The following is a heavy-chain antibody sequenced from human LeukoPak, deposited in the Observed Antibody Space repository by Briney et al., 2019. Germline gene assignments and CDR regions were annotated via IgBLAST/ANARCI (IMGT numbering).Heavy chain of an antibody. CDR3: ARLGALHDAFDV. CDR1: GGSVSSGSYY. CDR2: IHYSGST. Sequence: SETLSLTCTVSGGSVSSGSYYWSWIRQPPGKGLEWIGNIHYSGSTKYNPSLKSRVTISVDTSKNQFSLRVTSLTAADTAVYYCARLGALHDAFDVWGQGTLVTVSS. D-gene: IGHD3-16*01. J-gene: IGHJ3*01. V-gene: IGHV4-61*01.